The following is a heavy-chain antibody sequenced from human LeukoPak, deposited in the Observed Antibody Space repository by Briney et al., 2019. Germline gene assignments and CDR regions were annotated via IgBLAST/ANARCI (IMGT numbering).Heavy chain of an antibody. CDR1: GFTFSSSG. D-gene: IGHD1-1*01. CDR3: SKLKATRTDPFDY. V-gene: IGHV3-30*02. Sequence: GGSLRLSCAASGFTFSSSGMHWVRQAPGKGLEWVAFIRYDGSIKYYADSAKGRFTISRDNSKNTLYLEMNSLRTEETAVYYCSKLKATRTDPFDYWGQGTLVTVSS. J-gene: IGHJ4*02. CDR2: IRYDGSIK.